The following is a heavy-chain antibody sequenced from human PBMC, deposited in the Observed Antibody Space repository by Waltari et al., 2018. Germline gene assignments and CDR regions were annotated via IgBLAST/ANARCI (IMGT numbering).Heavy chain of an antibody. CDR1: GFTFSSYS. V-gene: IGHV3-48*01. CDR2: ISSSSSTI. CDR3: ARVGPRGTTLGAFDI. J-gene: IGHJ3*02. D-gene: IGHD1-7*01. Sequence: EVQLVESGGGLVQPGGSLRLSCAASGFTFSSYSMNWVRQAPGKGLEWVSYISSSSSTIYYADSVKGRFTISRDNAKNSLYLQMNSLRAEDTAVYYCARVGPRGTTLGAFDIWGQGTMVTVSS.